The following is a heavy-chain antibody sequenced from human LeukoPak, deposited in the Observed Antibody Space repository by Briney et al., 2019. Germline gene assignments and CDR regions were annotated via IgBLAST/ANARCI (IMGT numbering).Heavy chain of an antibody. CDR1: GYTFTSYT. CDR2: INTGNGNT. Sequence: ASVKVSCKASGYTFTSYTVHWVRQAPGQRLEWMGWINTGNGNTKYSQEFQGRVTMTRNTSISTAYMELSSLRSEDTAVYYCAREELNYYGSGSSDFDYWGQGTLVTVSS. J-gene: IGHJ4*02. CDR3: AREELNYYGSGSSDFDY. V-gene: IGHV1-3*03. D-gene: IGHD3-10*01.